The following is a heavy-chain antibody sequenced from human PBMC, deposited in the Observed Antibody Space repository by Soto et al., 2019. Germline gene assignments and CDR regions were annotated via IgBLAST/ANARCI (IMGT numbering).Heavy chain of an antibody. D-gene: IGHD3-16*01. CDR2: IKSSTDGGTA. CDR1: GFSFKDAW. CDR3: PSFFQLRGRPFDY. J-gene: IGHJ4*02. V-gene: IGHV3-15*07. Sequence: EVQLVESGGGFVESGGSLRLSCAASGFSFKDAWMTWVRQAPGKGLEWVGRIKSSTDGGTADYGAAVKGRFTMSRDDSKATLYPHMDGLIREDTGVYYCPSFFQLRGRPFDYWGPGTQVNVSS.